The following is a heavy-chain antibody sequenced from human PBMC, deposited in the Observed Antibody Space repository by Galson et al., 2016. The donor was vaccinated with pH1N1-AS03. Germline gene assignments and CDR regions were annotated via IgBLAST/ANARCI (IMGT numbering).Heavy chain of an antibody. CDR1: GFSFSTYW. J-gene: IGHJ3*01. D-gene: IGHD6-19*01. CDR3: AKEVGSSGWFDACDL. Sequence: SLRLSCAASGFSFSTYWMYWVRQAPGKGLVWLARINGDATTTNYADSVRGRFTISRDHAKNTLHLQMNSLRVEDTANYFCAKEVGSSGWFDACDLWGQGTVVTVSS. V-gene: IGHV3-74*01. CDR2: INGDATTT.